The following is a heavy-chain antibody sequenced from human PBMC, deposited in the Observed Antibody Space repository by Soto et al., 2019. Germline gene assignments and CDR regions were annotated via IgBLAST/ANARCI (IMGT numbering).Heavy chain of an antibody. J-gene: IGHJ5*02. CDR2: ISWNSGNI. Sequence: PGGSLRLSCAASGFSFDGYAMNWARQPPGKGLEWVSGISWNSGNIDYADSVKGRFTISRDNAKNSLYLQMNSLRAEDTALYYCVKASTYSSSQGWFDPWGQGTMVTVSS. CDR1: GFSFDGYA. CDR3: VKASTYSSSQGWFDP. D-gene: IGHD6-6*01. V-gene: IGHV3-9*01.